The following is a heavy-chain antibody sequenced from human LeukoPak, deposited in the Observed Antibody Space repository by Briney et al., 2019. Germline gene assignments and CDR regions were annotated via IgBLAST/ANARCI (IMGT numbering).Heavy chain of an antibody. V-gene: IGHV4-31*03. J-gene: IGHJ4*02. D-gene: IGHD3-22*01. Sequence: SETLSLTCTVSGGSISSSGYYWSWLRQHPGKGLEWIGYIYYSGTTYYNPSLKSRVTISVDTSKNQFSLKLFSVTAADTAVYCCAREDYYDRSGYLDYWGQGTLVTVSS. CDR3: AREDYYDRSGYLDY. CDR1: GGSISSSGYY. CDR2: IYYSGTT.